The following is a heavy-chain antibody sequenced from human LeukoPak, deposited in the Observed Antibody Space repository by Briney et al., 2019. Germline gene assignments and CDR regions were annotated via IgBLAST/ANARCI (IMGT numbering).Heavy chain of an antibody. CDR3: ARVLSGCETTRCELDY. V-gene: IGHV3-21*01. CDR2: ISSSSSYI. CDR1: GFTFISYS. J-gene: IGHJ4*02. D-gene: IGHD1-26*01. Sequence: GGSLRLSCAASGFTFISYSMNWVRQAPGKGLEWVSSISSSSSYIFYADSVKGRFTISRDNAKNSLYLQMDSLRAEDTAVYYCARVLSGCETTRCELDYWGQGTLVTVSS.